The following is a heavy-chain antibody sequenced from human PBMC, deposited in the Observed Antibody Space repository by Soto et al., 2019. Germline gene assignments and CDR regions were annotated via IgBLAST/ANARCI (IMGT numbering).Heavy chain of an antibody. Sequence: ESGGGVVQPGKSRRLSCAASGFSFNNYAIHWVRQGPGKGLEWVAVISFDGSNKFYADSVKGRFTISRDNPKNIVFLQMDSLRTEDTALFYGARGATAIPTPLGYWGQGALVTVSS. J-gene: IGHJ4*02. D-gene: IGHD2-21*02. CDR3: ARGATAIPTPLGY. CDR1: GFSFNNYA. CDR2: ISFDGSNK. V-gene: IGHV3-30-3*01.